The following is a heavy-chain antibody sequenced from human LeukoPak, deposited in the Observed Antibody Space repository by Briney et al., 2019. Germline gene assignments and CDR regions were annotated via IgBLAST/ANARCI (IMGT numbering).Heavy chain of an antibody. CDR2: VNHSGST. J-gene: IGHJ6*03. CDR3: ARGGPRVYYYYYYMDV. CDR1: GGSLSGYY. V-gene: IGHV4-34*01. Sequence: PSETLSLTCGVYGGSLSGYYWNWIRQSPGKGLEWLGEVNHSGSTNYNPSLKSRVTISLNTSTNQFSLSLTSVTAADTAVYYCARGGPRVYYYYYYMDVWGKGTKVTVSS.